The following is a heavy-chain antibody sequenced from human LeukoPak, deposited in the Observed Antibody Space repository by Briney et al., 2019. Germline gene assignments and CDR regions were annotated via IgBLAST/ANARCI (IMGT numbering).Heavy chain of an antibody. D-gene: IGHD3-3*01. J-gene: IGHJ3*02. CDR1: GGSISSYY. CDR3: ARDRGEYYDFWSGYPHDAFDI. CDR2: IYTSGST. Sequence: SETLSLTCTVSGGSISSYYWSWIRQPAGKGLEWIGRIYTSGSTNYNPSLKSRVTMSVDTSKNQFSLKLSSVTAADTAVHYCARDRGEYYDFWSGYPHDAFDIWGQGTMVTVSS. V-gene: IGHV4-4*07.